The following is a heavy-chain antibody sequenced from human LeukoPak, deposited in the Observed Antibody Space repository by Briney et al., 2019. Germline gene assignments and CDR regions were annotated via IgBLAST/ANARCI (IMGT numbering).Heavy chain of an antibody. V-gene: IGHV6-1*01. CDR2: TYYRSKWYN. D-gene: IGHD2-2*01. CDR3: ARDLLFQPAYYYYGMDV. J-gene: IGHJ6*02. CDR1: GDSVCSNSAA. Sequence: SQTLSRTCAISGDSVCSNSAAWNWIRQSPSRGLEWLGRTYYRSKWYNDYAVSVKSRITINPDTSKNQFSLQLNSVTPEDTAVYYCARDLLFQPAYYYYGMDVWGQGTTVNVSS.